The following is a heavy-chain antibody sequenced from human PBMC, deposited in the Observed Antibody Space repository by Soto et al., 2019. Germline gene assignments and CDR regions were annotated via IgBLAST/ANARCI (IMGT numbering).Heavy chain of an antibody. CDR1: GFTFSSYG. V-gene: IGHV3-30*18. CDR3: AKDLRITIFGVVQYYGMDV. CDR2: ISYDGSNK. J-gene: IGHJ6*02. Sequence: QVQLVESGGGVVQPGRSLRLSCAASGFTFSSYGMHWVRQAPGKGLEWVAVISYDGSNKYYADSVKGRFTISRDNSKNTLYLQMNSLRAEDTAVYYCAKDLRITIFGVVQYYGMDVWGQGTTVTVSS. D-gene: IGHD3-3*01.